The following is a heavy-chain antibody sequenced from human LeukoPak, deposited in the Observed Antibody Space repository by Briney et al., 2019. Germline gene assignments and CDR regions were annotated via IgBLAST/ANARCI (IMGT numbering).Heavy chain of an antibody. D-gene: IGHD5-12*01. CDR2: WHFASNK. CDR3: ARGLTGYSGYEVN. Sequence: GGSLRLSCVTSGFIFSSYGIHWVRQAPGKGLEWVAWHFASNKYYAESVRGRFTMSRDNSKSTLYLQMDSLRVEDTAVYYCARGLTGYSGYEVNWGQGTLVTVSS. J-gene: IGHJ4*02. CDR1: GFIFSSYG. V-gene: IGHV3-33*01.